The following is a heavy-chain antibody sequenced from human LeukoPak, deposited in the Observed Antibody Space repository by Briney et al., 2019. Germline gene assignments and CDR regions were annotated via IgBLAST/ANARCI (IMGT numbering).Heavy chain of an antibody. D-gene: IGHD3-22*01. V-gene: IGHV3-23*01. CDR3: AKDRIYYYDSSGSFDY. CDR1: GFTFSSYA. Sequence: GGSLRLSRAASGFTFSSYAMSWVRQAPGKGLEWVSAISGSGGSTYYADSVKGRFTISRDNSKNTLYLQMNSLRAEDTAVYYCAKDRIYYYDSSGSFDYWGQGTLVTVSS. CDR2: ISGSGGST. J-gene: IGHJ4*02.